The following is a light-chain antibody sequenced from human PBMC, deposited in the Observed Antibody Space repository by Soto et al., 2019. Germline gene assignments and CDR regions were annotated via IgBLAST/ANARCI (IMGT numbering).Light chain of an antibody. V-gene: IGKV3-15*01. CDR1: QSVSSN. CDR3: QHYNNWPPWT. Sequence: EIVMTQSPAPLSVSPGETATICSRESQSVSSNLAWYQQKPGQAPRLFLYGASIRATGIPARFSGSGSGTEFTLTISSLQSEDFAVYYCQHYNNWPPWTFGQGTSVEIK. J-gene: IGKJ1*01. CDR2: GAS.